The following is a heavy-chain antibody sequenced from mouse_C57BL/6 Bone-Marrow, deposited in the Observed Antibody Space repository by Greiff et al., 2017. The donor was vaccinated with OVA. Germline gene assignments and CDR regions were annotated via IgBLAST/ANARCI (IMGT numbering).Heavy chain of an antibody. CDR1: GYTFTDYY. CDR3: ARIGDGYYEAMDY. D-gene: IGHD2-3*01. V-gene: IGHV1-26*01. Sequence: VQLQQSGPELVKPGASVKISCKASGYTFTDYYMNWVKQSHGKSLEWIGDINPNNGGTSYNQKFKGKATLTVDKSSSTAYMELRSLTSEDSAVYYCARIGDGYYEAMDYWGQGTSVTVSS. J-gene: IGHJ4*01. CDR2: INPNNGGT.